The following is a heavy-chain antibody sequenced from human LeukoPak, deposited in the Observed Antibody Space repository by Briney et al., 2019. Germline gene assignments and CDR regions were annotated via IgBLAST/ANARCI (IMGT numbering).Heavy chain of an antibody. V-gene: IGHV3-21*01. Sequence: GGSLRLSCAASGFTFSSYEMNWVRQAPGKGLEWVSSISGNGNDMNYRDSVKGRFTISRDNTRNSLYLQMDSLRVEDTAIYYCVRIPNGANFPNWFDPWGQGTLVTVSS. CDR2: ISGNGNDM. CDR3: VRIPNGANFPNWFDP. J-gene: IGHJ5*02. D-gene: IGHD4/OR15-4a*01. CDR1: GFTFSSYE.